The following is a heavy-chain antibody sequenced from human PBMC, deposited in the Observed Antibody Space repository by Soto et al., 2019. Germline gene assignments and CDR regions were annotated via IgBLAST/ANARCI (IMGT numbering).Heavy chain of an antibody. CDR2: IKPDGSEK. CDR3: ARGDYYDTSGPFSDAFDI. J-gene: IGHJ3*02. Sequence: GGSLRLSCGASGFTFSTYWMSWVRQAPGKGLEWVANIKPDGSEKWYVDSVKGRFTISRDNAKNSLYLQMNSLRAEDTAVYYCARGDYYDTSGPFSDAFDIWGQGTMVTVSS. V-gene: IGHV3-7*04. D-gene: IGHD3-22*01. CDR1: GFTFSTYW.